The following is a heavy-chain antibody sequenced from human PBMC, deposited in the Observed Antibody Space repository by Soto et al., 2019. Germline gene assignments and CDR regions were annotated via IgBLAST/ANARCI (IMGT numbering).Heavy chain of an antibody. J-gene: IGHJ6*02. Sequence: QVQLVQSGAEVKKPGSSVKVSCRASGGTFSNYAISWVRQAPGQGLEWMGGIVPAFVTPNYAQNLQVRITITADDSTTTVYMDLSSLRSEDTAVYYCARGATIFGVAAYSYYEMEVWGQGTTVTVSS. CDR2: IVPAFVTP. D-gene: IGHD3-3*01. CDR3: ARGATIFGVAAYSYYEMEV. V-gene: IGHV1-69*01. CDR1: GGTFSNYA.